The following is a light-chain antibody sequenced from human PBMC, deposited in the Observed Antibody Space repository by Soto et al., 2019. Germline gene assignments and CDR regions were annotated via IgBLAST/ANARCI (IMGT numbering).Light chain of an antibody. CDR3: QQYNNWPIT. V-gene: IGKV3-15*01. CDR1: QSVSRN. CDR2: GAS. J-gene: IGKJ5*01. Sequence: EVVVMQSPATLSVSPGERSTLSCRAIQSVSRNLAWYEQKPGQAPRLLIYGASTRATGIPARFSGSGSGTEFTLTISSLPSEDVEVYYCQQYNNWPITFGQGTRLENK.